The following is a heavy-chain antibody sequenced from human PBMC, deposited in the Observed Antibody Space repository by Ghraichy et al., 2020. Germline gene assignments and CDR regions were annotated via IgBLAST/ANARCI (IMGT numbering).Heavy chain of an antibody. D-gene: IGHD2-2*01. J-gene: IGHJ5*02. CDR1: GFTFSSYS. Sequence: GSLRLSCAASGFTFSSYSMNWVRQAPGKGLEWVSSISSSSSYIYYADSVKGRFTISRDNAKNSLYLQMNSLRAEDTAVYYCARDSGSISYCSSTSCYPNWFDPWGQGTLVTVSS. V-gene: IGHV3-21*01. CDR3: ARDSGSISYCSSTSCYPNWFDP. CDR2: ISSSSSYI.